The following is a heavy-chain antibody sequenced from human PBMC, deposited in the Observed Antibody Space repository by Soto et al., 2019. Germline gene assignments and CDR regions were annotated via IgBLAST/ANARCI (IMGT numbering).Heavy chain of an antibody. CDR2: IYYSGST. J-gene: IGHJ4*02. CDR1: GGSISSYY. V-gene: IGHV4-59*01. D-gene: IGHD1-7*01. CDR3: ARSNWNYGLVFDY. Sequence: QVQLQESGPGLVKPSETLSLTCTVSGGSISSYYWSWIRQPPGKGLEWIGYIYYSGSTNYNPSLKSRVTVSVATSKNQFSLKLSSVTAADTAVYYCARSNWNYGLVFDYWGQGTLVTVSS.